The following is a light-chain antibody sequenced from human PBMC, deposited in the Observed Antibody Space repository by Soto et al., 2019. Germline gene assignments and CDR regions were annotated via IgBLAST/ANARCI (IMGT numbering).Light chain of an antibody. J-gene: IGLJ1*01. CDR1: SSDVGGYNY. V-gene: IGLV2-14*01. CDR2: DVS. CDR3: SSYTSSILYV. Sequence: QSALTQPASVSGSPGHSITISCTGTSSDVGGYNYVSWYQQHPGKAPKLMIYDVSNRPSGVSNRFSGSKSGNTASLTISGLQAEDEADYYCSSYTSSILYVFGTGTKVTVL.